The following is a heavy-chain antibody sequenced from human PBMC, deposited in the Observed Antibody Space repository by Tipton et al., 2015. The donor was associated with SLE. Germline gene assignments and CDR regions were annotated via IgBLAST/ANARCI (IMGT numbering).Heavy chain of an antibody. CDR2: IYYSGGT. V-gene: IGHV4-59*01. J-gene: IGHJ2*01. CDR3: ARYSLTDWHLDL. Sequence: LRLSCTVSGGSMSTYYWSWIRLPPGKGLEWIGYIYYSGGTSYNPSLNSRVTISVDTSRNQFSLKLTSVTAADSAVYYCARYSLTDWHLDLWGRGTLVTVSS. CDR1: GGSMSTYY. D-gene: IGHD1-14*01.